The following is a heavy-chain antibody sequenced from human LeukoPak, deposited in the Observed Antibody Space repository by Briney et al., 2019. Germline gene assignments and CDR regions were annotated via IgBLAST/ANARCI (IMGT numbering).Heavy chain of an antibody. CDR3: ARHGGATMVRGVLVDAFDI. CDR2: IFDSGSS. J-gene: IGHJ3*02. V-gene: IGHV4-59*08. D-gene: IGHD3-10*01. Sequence: SETLSLTCAVSGGSISSYDWSWIRQPPGKGLEWIGYIFDSGSSNYNPSLKRRGTISVDTSKNQFSLKLSSLTDADTGVYYCARHGGATMVRGVLVDAFDIWPQGTMVTVSS. CDR1: GGSISSYD.